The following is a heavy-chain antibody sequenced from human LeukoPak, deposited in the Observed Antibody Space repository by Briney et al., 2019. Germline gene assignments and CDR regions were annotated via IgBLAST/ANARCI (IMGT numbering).Heavy chain of an antibody. CDR3: ARAVAAARGVNYFDY. CDR2: ISSSGSTI. CDR1: GFTFSDYY. D-gene: IGHD3-10*01. J-gene: IGHJ4*02. V-gene: IGHV3-11*04. Sequence: GGSLRLSCAASGFTFSDYYMTWIRQAPGKGLEWVSYISSSGSTIYYADSVKGRFTISRDNAKNSLYLQMNSLRAEDTAVYYCARAVAAARGVNYFDYWGQGTLVTVSS.